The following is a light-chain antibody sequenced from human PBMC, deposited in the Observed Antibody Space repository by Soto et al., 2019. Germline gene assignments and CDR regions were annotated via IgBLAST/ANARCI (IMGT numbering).Light chain of an antibody. CDR2: DAS. V-gene: IGKV3-11*01. CDR1: QNIHSF. J-gene: IGKJ2*01. CDR3: QQRLFWPLLT. Sequence: EIVLTQSPATVSLSPGESATLSCRASQNIHSFLAWYQQRPGQAPRLLIYDASFRATAIPARFNGSGSGTDFTLTITRLEPEDFAVYYCQQRLFWPLLTFGQGTRLEIK.